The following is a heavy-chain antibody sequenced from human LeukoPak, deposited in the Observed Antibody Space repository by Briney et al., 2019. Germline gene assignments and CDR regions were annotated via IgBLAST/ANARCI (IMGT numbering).Heavy chain of an antibody. CDR3: AAIAATYYFDY. D-gene: IGHD2-15*01. J-gene: IGHJ4*02. V-gene: IGHV3-30*03. Sequence: GGSLRLSCAASGFTFSSYGMHWVRQAPGKGPEWVAVISYDGSNKYYADSVKGRFTISRDNSKNTLYLQMNSLRAEDTAVYYCAAIAATYYFDYWGQGTLVTVSS. CDR1: GFTFSSYG. CDR2: ISYDGSNK.